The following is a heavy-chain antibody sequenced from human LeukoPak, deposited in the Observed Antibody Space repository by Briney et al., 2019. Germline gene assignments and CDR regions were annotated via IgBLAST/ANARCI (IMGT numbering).Heavy chain of an antibody. CDR2: IYYSGST. D-gene: IGHD3-3*01. CDR3: ARSLYDFWSGYYPTWFDP. CDR1: GGSISSYY. Sequence: SETLSLTCTVSGGSISSYYWGWIRQPPGKGLEWIGYIYYSGSTNYNPSLKSRVTISVDTSKNQFSLKLSSVTAADTAVYYCARSLYDFWSGYYPTWFDPWGQGTLVTVSS. V-gene: IGHV4-59*01. J-gene: IGHJ5*02.